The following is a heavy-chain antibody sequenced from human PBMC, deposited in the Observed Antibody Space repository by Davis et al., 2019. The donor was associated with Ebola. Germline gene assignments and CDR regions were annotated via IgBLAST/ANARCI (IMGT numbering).Heavy chain of an antibody. CDR1: GFTFSSYA. D-gene: IGHD2-21*01. CDR2: ISRSGITT. Sequence: PGGSLRLSCAASGFTFSSYALNWVRQAPGKGLEWVASISRSGITTYYTDSVKGRFTISRDNSKDTLYLQMNSLSAGDTAVYFCAKEGLRASCYFHPGYSFYYLDVWGKGTTVSVSS. J-gene: IGHJ6*03. V-gene: IGHV3-23*01. CDR3: AKEGLRASCYFHPGYSFYYLDV.